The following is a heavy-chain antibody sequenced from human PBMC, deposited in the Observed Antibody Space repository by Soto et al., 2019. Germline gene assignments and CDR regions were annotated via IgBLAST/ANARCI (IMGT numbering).Heavy chain of an antibody. D-gene: IGHD3-3*01. CDR1: GGTFSIYA. V-gene: IGHV1-69*13. J-gene: IGHJ6*02. Sequence: SVKVSCKASGGTFSIYAISWVRQSPVQGLEWMGGIIPIFGTANYAQKFQGRVTITADESTSTAYMELSSLRSEDTAVYYCARDRSIFGGFGYYGMDVWGQGTTVTVSS. CDR3: ARDRSIFGGFGYYGMDV. CDR2: IIPIFGTA.